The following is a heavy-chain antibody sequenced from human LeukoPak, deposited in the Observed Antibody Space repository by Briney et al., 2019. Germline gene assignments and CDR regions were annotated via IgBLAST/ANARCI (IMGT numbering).Heavy chain of an antibody. CDR3: ARDHADTAMRGRYMDV. V-gene: IGHV1-18*01. J-gene: IGHJ6*03. CDR2: ISAYNGNT. Sequence: ASVKVSCKASGYTFTSYGISWVRQAPGQGLEWMGWISAYNGNTNYAQKLQGRVTMTTDTSTSTAYMELRSLRSDDTAVYYCARDHADTAMRGRYMDVWGKGTTVTVSS. D-gene: IGHD5-18*01. CDR1: GYTFTSYG.